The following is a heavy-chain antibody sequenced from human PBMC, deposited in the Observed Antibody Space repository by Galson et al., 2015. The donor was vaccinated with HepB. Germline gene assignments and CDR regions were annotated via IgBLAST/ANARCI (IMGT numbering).Heavy chain of an antibody. CDR1: GFTFSSYS. D-gene: IGHD5-18*01. V-gene: IGHV3-21*01. J-gene: IGHJ4*02. Sequence: SLRLSCAASGFTFSSYSMNWVRQAPGKGLEWVSSISSRNTYIYYADSVKGRFTISRDNAKNSLYLQMHSLRADDTAVYYCARDRVDTTIWGQGTLVTVSS. CDR2: ISSRNTYI. CDR3: ARDRVDTTI.